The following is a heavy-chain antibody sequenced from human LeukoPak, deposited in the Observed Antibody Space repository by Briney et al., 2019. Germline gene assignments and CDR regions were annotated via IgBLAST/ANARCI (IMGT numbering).Heavy chain of an antibody. J-gene: IGHJ2*01. CDR3: ARVGDHYHWYLDV. D-gene: IGHD3-10*01. CDR2: LYSGGGT. CDR1: GFSVSSKY. V-gene: IGHV3-53*01. Sequence: QPGGSLTLSCEGSGFSVSSKYMNWVRQAPGKGLEWVSILYSGGGTYYADSVKGRFTVSRDSSKNTLYLHMNSLRVEDTAVYYCARVGDHYHWYLDVWGRGTLVTVSS.